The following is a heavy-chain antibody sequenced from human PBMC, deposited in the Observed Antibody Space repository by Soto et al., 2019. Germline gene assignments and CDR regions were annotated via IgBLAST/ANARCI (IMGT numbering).Heavy chain of an antibody. CDR3: ARVSGFYFYAMDV. D-gene: IGHD3-3*01. J-gene: IGHJ6*02. Sequence: QVQLVESGGGVVQPGGSLRLSCAASGFTFNTYTIDWVRQVPGKGLEWVAVISYDGSKIFYADSVKGRFTISRDNSKNTLYLQLNRLRPEDTAIYHCARVSGFYFYAMDVWGQGTSVTVSS. V-gene: IGHV3-30*01. CDR1: GFTFNTYT. CDR2: ISYDGSKI.